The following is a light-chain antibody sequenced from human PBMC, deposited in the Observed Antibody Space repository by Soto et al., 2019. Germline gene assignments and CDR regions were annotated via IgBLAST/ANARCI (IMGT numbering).Light chain of an antibody. J-gene: IGKJ1*01. CDR1: QSVSSSY. V-gene: IGKV3-20*01. CDR2: GAS. Sequence: EIVLTQSPGTLSLSPGERATLSCRASQSVSSSYLAWYQQKPGQAPRLLIYGASSRATGIPDRFSGSGSGTEFTLTIIRLEPEDFAVYYCHQYGSSPLFGQGTKVEIK. CDR3: HQYGSSPL.